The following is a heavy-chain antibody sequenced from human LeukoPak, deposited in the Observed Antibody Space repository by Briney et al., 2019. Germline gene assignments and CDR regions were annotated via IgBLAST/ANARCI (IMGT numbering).Heavy chain of an antibody. D-gene: IGHD5-24*01. J-gene: IGHJ6*02. Sequence: SETLSLTCAVYGGSFSGYYWSWIRQPPGKGLEWIGEINHSGSTNYNPSLKSRVTISVDTSKNQFSLKLSSVTAADTAVYYCARENRRWLQFFRYYGMDVWGRGTTVTVSS. CDR2: INHSGST. CDR1: GGSFSGYY. V-gene: IGHV4-34*01. CDR3: ARENRRWLQFFRYYGMDV.